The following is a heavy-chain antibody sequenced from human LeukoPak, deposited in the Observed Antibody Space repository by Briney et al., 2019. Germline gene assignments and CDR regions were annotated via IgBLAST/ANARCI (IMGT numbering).Heavy chain of an antibody. CDR2: IRSQAYGGAT. J-gene: IGHJ4*02. CDR1: GFTFGDYA. CDR3: SRATDGYTDLDY. V-gene: IGHV3-49*03. Sequence: PGGSLRLSCTASGFTFGDYAMNWFRQAPGKGLEWVGFIRSQAYGGATEYAASVKGRFTISRDDSKSIAYLQMNSLKTEDTGMYYCSRATDGYTDLDYWGQGTLVTVSS. D-gene: IGHD5-24*01.